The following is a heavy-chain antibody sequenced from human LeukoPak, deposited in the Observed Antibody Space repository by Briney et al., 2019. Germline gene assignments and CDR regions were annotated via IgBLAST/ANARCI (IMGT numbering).Heavy chain of an antibody. CDR3: SGDLRVHSTFIFFYF. D-gene: IGHD3-9*01. CDR2: ISAYNGDT. J-gene: IGHJ4*02. CDR1: GYTFTDFG. V-gene: IGHV1-18*01. Sequence: ASVTVSCKASGYTFTDFGISWVRQAPGQGLEWMGWISAYNGDTKYAQKLQGRVTITTDTSTSTAYMEVRSLRSDDTAVYYCSGDLRVHSTFIFFYFWGQGSLVTVSS.